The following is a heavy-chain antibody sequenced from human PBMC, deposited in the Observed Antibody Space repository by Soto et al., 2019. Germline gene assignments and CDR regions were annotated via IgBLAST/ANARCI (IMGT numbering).Heavy chain of an antibody. J-gene: IGHJ4*02. CDR1: GGSISTSSYY. Sequence: QLQLQESGPGLVKPSETLSLTCTVSGGSISTSSYYWGWIRQPPGKVLEWIGRIYYSGSTYYNPSLKRRVTIYVDPSENRFSLKLSSVTAADPAVYYCARRGYCSGGSCYSGFVIGFWGQGTLVTVSS. V-gene: IGHV4-39*01. D-gene: IGHD2-15*01. CDR2: IYYSGST. CDR3: ARRGYCSGGSCYSGFVIGF.